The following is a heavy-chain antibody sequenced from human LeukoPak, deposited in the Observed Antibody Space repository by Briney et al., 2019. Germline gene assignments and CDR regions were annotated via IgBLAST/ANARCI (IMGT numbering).Heavy chain of an antibody. J-gene: IGHJ4*02. CDR2: IYTSGST. V-gene: IGHV4-4*07. Sequence: KSSETLSLTCTVSGGSISSYYWSWFRQPAGKGLEWIGRIYTSGSTNYNASLKSRVSMSVDTSKNQFSLKLSSVTAADTAVFYCARENSGSYREFDYWGQGTLVTVSS. D-gene: IGHD1-26*01. CDR3: ARENSGSYREFDY. CDR1: GGSISSYY.